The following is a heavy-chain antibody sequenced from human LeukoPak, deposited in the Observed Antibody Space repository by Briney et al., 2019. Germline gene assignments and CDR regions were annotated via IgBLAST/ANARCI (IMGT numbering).Heavy chain of an antibody. J-gene: IGHJ4*02. CDR1: GFAISSQA. Sequence: GGSLRLSCAASGFAISSQAMGWVRQAPGKGLEWVSVISDSGSIIYYADSVKGRFTISRDNSKNTLFLQMNSLRADDTAVYYCAKDARRTSGWYFFDYWGQGTLVTVSS. CDR2: ISDSGSII. D-gene: IGHD6-19*01. V-gene: IGHV3-23*01. CDR3: AKDARRTSGWYFFDY.